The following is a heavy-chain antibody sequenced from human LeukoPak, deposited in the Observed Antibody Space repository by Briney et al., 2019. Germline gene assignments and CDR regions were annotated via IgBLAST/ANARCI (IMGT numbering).Heavy chain of an antibody. V-gene: IGHV1-18*01. Sequence: ASVKVSCKVSSYTFTSYGISWVRQAPGQGLEWMGWISAYNGNTNYAQKLQGRVTMTADTSTSTAYMDLRSLRSDDTAVYYCARDYYYDSGRDAFDIWGQGTMVTVSS. CDR3: ARDYYYDSGRDAFDI. CDR2: ISAYNGNT. J-gene: IGHJ3*02. D-gene: IGHD3-22*01. CDR1: SYTFTSYG.